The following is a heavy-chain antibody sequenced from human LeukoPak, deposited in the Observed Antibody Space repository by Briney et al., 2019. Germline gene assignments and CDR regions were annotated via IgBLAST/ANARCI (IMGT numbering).Heavy chain of an antibody. CDR3: ARARGYSYGLYYYYYGMDV. Sequence: PSETLSLTCTVSGDSISSYYWSWIRQPPGKGLEWIGYMHYSGTTNHNPSLKSRVTISVDTSKNQFSLKLSSVTAADTAVYYCARARGYSYGLYYYYYGMDVWGQGTTVTVSS. CDR1: GDSISSYY. V-gene: IGHV4-59*12. CDR2: MHYSGTT. J-gene: IGHJ6*02. D-gene: IGHD5-18*01.